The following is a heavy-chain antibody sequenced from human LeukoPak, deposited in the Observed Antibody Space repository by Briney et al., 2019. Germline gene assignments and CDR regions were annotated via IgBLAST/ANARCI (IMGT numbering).Heavy chain of an antibody. D-gene: IGHD3-10*01. CDR3: ARQSRDGSKTRGYYFDY. Sequence: GESLKISCQVSGYIFTHYWIGWVRQMPGNGLESMGIIYPADSDTTYSPSFQGQATISVDKSISTVYLQWSSLKASDTAMYYCARQSRDGSKTRGYYFDYWGQGTLVTVSS. J-gene: IGHJ4*02. V-gene: IGHV5-51*01. CDR1: GYIFTHYW. CDR2: IYPADSDT.